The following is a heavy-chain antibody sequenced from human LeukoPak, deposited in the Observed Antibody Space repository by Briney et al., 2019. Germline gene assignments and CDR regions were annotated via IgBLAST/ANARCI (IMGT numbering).Heavy chain of an antibody. CDR2: IYTSGST. CDR1: GASISTYY. CDR3: ARDGGTGWAFDI. Sequence: SETLSLTCTVSGASISTYYWSWIRQPAGKGLEWIGRIYTSGSTNYIPSLKSRATMSVDTSKNQFSLKLSSVTATDTAVYYCARDGGTGWAFDIWGQGTMVTVSS. V-gene: IGHV4-4*07. J-gene: IGHJ3*02. D-gene: IGHD2-15*01.